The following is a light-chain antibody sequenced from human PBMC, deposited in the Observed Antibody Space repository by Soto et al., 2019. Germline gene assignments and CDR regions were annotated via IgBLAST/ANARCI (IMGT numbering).Light chain of an antibody. V-gene: IGLV2-14*01. Sequence: QSGLTHPASVSFSPGQSISISCSGTSFDVGGFNSVSLYQQHPGKVPKLMIFEVTNRPAGISSRFSGSKSGNTASLSISGLQAEDEADYYCSSYASGSIYVFGTGAKVTVL. CDR2: EVT. J-gene: IGLJ1*01. CDR3: SSYASGSIYV. CDR1: SFDVGGFNS.